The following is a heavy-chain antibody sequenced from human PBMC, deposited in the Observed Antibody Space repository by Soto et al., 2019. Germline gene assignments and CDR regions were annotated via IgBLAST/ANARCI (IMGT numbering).Heavy chain of an antibody. CDR1: GVSFSDFA. Sequence: GGSLRLSCAASGVSFSDFAMHWVRQAPGKGLEWVAVIWFDGRNTYYADSVKGRFTISRDNSENTLYLQMNSLRADDTAMYYCARDSSAYYPVYYFDRWGQGTRVTVSS. V-gene: IGHV3-33*01. CDR2: IWFDGRNT. D-gene: IGHD3-22*01. J-gene: IGHJ4*02. CDR3: ARDSSAYYPVYYFDR.